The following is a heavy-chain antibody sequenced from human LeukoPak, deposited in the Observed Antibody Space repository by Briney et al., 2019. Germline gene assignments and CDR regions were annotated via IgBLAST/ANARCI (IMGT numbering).Heavy chain of an antibody. CDR2: IIPIFGTA. D-gene: IGHD2-2*01. V-gene: IGHV1-69*13. J-gene: IGHJ6*02. Sequence: SVKVSCKASGGTFSSYAISWVRQAPGQGLEWMGGIIPIFGTANYAQKFQGRVTITADESMSTAYMELSSLRSEDTAVYYCARVQLGYCSSTSCYEGYYYYYYGMDVWGQGTTVTVSS. CDR1: GGTFSSYA. CDR3: ARVQLGYCSSTSCYEGYYYYYYGMDV.